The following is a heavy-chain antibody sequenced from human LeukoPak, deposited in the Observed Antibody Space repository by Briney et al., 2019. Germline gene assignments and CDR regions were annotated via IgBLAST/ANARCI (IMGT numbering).Heavy chain of an antibody. D-gene: IGHD2-21*01. Sequence: GGSLRLSCAASGFTFSSYSMNWVRQAPGQGLEWVSSISGTTTYIYYADSVKGRFTISRDNAKNSLYLQMNSLRVEDTAVYYCARDSSGLAAAHYYYNGMDFWGQGTTVTVSS. CDR1: GFTFSSYS. J-gene: IGHJ6*02. CDR3: ARDSSGLAAAHYYYNGMDF. V-gene: IGHV3-21*01. CDR2: ISGTTTYI.